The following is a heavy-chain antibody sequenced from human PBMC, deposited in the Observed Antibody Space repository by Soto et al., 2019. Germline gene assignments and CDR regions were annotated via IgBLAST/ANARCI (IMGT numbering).Heavy chain of an antibody. CDR1: GFTFSSYA. CDR3: AKGRVGTVGYFDY. Sequence: EVQLLESGGGLVQPGGSLRLSCAASGFTFSSYAMSWVRQAPGKGLEWVSAISGSGGSTYYADSVKGRFTISRDNSKNTLYLQMNRLRAEDTAVYYCAKGRVGTVGYFDYWGQGTLVTVSS. J-gene: IGHJ4*02. V-gene: IGHV3-23*01. D-gene: IGHD3-10*01. CDR2: ISGSGGST.